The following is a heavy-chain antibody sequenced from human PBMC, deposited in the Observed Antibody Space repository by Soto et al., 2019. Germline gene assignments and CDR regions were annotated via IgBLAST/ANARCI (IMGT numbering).Heavy chain of an antibody. Sequence: GESLKISCKGSGYSFTSYWIGWVRQMPGKGLEWMGIIYPGDSDTRYSPSFQGQVTISADKSISTAYLQWSSLKASDTAMYYCAKILGDYEDYSYYYMDVGGKGTTVTVSS. CDR3: AKILGDYEDYSYYYMDV. V-gene: IGHV5-51*01. D-gene: IGHD4-17*01. J-gene: IGHJ6*03. CDR2: IYPGDSDT. CDR1: GYSFTSYW.